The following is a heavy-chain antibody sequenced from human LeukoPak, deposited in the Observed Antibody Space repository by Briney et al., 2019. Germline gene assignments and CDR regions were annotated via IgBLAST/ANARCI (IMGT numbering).Heavy chain of an antibody. V-gene: IGHV3-30*02. CDR3: ATGPYTAYLY. D-gene: IGHD2-2*02. CDR1: GFTFSSYG. CDR2: IRYDGSNK. Sequence: QPGGSLRLSCAASGFTFSSYGMHWVRQAPGKGLEWVAFIRYDGSNKYYADSVKGRFTISRDNSKNTLYLQMNSLRAEDTAVCYCATGPYTAYLYWGQGTLVTVSS. J-gene: IGHJ4*02.